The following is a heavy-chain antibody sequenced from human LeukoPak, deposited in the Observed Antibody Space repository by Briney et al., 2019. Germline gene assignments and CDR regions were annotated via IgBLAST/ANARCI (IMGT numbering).Heavy chain of an antibody. CDR2: IIPIFGTA. CDR1: GGTFSSYA. D-gene: IGHD3-3*01. V-gene: IGHV1-69*13. CDR3: ARGSYYDFWSGYPQWNYYGMDV. J-gene: IGHJ6*02. Sequence: SVKVSCKASGGTFSSYAISWVRQAPGQGLEWMGGIIPIFGTANYAQKFQGRVTITADEFTSTAYMELSSLRSEDTAVYYCARGSYYDFWSGYPQWNYYGMDVWGQGTTVTVSS.